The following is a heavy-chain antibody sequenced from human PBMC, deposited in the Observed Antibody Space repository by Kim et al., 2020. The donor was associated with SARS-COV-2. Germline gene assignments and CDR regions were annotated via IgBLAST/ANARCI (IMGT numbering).Heavy chain of an antibody. Sequence: SETLSLTCTVSGGSISSSSYYWGWIRQPPGKGLEWIGSIYYSGSTYYNPSLKSRVTISVDTSKNQFSLKLSSVTAADTAVYYCARGPRGPAGADWYFDLWGRGTLVTVSS. CDR3: ARGPRGPAGADWYFDL. CDR1: GGSISSSSYY. CDR2: IYYSGST. J-gene: IGHJ2*01. D-gene: IGHD2-2*01. V-gene: IGHV4-39*07.